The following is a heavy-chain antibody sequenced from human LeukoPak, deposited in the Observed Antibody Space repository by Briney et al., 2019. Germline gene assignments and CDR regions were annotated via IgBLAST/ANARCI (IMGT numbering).Heavy chain of an antibody. CDR1: GFTFDDYA. V-gene: IGHV3-9*03. J-gene: IGHJ3*02. D-gene: IGHD2-8*02. CDR3: AKDEFVASDFTGAFDI. CDR2: ISWNSGSI. Sequence: GGSLRLSCAASGFTFDDYAMHWVRQVPGKGLEWVSGISWNSGSIGYADSVKGRFTVSRDNAKNSQYLQMNSLRAEDMALYYCAKDEFVASDFTGAFDIWGQGTMVTVSS.